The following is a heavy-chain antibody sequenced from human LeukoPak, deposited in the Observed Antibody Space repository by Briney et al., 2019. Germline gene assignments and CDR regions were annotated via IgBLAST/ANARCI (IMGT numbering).Heavy chain of an antibody. Sequence: GASVKVSCKASGYTFTGYYMHWVRQAPGQGLEWMGWISAYNGNTNYAQKLQGRVTMTTDTSTISAYMELRSLRSDDTAVYYCARGGAARPLDYWGQGTLVTVSS. V-gene: IGHV1-18*04. J-gene: IGHJ4*02. CDR2: ISAYNGNT. CDR3: ARGGAARPLDY. CDR1: GYTFTGYY. D-gene: IGHD6-6*01.